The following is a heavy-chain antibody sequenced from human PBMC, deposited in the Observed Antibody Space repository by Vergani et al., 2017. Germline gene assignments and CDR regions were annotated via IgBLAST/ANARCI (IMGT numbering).Heavy chain of an antibody. D-gene: IGHD6-6*01. V-gene: IGHV4-59*01. J-gene: IGHJ2*01. CDR2: IYYSGST. Sequence: QVQLQESGPGLVKPSETLSLTCTVSGGSISTYYWSWIRQPPGKGLEWIGYIYYSGSTNYNPSLKSRVTISIDTSKNQFSLKLGSVTAADTAVYYCARATFASSSLGGRYFELWGRGTLVTVSA. CDR1: GGSISTYY. CDR3: ARATFASSSLGGRYFEL.